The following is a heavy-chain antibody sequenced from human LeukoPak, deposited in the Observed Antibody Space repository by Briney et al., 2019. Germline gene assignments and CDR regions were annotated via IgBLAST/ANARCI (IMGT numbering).Heavy chain of an antibody. Sequence: ASVNVSCKASGYTFNSYGNTLVRQAPGQGLEGMGRINPNSGGTNYAQKFQGRVTMARDTSINTAYMELSGLRSDDTHVYHCARDIVVIPASIVGFDPWGQGTLVTVS. D-gene: IGHD2-2*02. V-gene: IGHV1-2*05. J-gene: IGHJ5*02. CDR3: ARDIVVIPASIVGFDP. CDR2: INPNSGGT. CDR1: GYTFNSYG.